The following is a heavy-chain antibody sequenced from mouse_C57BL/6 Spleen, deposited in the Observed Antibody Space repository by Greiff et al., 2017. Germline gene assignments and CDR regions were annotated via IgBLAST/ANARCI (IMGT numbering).Heavy chain of an antibody. Sequence: EVQVVESGGDLVKPGGSLKLSCAASGFTFSSYGMSWVRQTPDKRLEWVATISSGGSYTYYPDSVKGRFTISRDNAKNTLYLQMSSLKSEDTAMXYCARHYDYDGFAYWGQGTLVTVSA. J-gene: IGHJ3*01. CDR3: ARHYDYDGFAY. D-gene: IGHD2-4*01. CDR1: GFTFSSYG. CDR2: ISSGGSYT. V-gene: IGHV5-6*01.